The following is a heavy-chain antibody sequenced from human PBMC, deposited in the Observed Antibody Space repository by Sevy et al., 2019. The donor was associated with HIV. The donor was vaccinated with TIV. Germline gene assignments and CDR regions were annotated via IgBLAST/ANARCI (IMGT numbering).Heavy chain of an antibody. D-gene: IGHD2-21*01. CDR3: ARVFDSEGAFDL. V-gene: IGHV4-59*13. CDR1: GGSSRRYY. CDR2: IYNSGNT. J-gene: IGHJ3*01. Sequence: SETLSLTCTVSGGSSRRYYWSWIRQPPGKGLEWIGYIYNSGNTNYNPSLKSRVTISVDTSKNQFSLRLSSVTAADTAVYYCARVFDSEGAFDLWGQGTMVTVSS.